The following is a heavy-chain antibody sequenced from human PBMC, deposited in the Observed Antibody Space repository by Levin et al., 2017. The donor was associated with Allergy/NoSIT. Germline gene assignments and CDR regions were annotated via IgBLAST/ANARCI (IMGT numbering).Heavy chain of an antibody. V-gene: IGHV3-15*01. Sequence: ETLSLTCAASGFTFSNAWMSWVRQAPGKGLEWVGRVKSKRDGGTTDYAAPVKGRFTISRDDSKTTLYLQMNSLKTEDTAVYYCTTGPSSSLGRTFDIWGQGTMVTVSS. CDR3: TTGPSSSLGRTFDI. CDR2: VKSKRDGGTT. D-gene: IGHD6-13*01. CDR1: GFTFSNAW. J-gene: IGHJ3*02.